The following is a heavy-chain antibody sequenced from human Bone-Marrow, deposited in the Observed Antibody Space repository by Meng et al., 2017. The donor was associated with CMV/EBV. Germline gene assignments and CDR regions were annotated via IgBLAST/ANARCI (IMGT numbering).Heavy chain of an antibody. CDR2: IYYSGST. D-gene: IGHD2-2*01. CDR1: GGSVSSGSYY. Sequence: CTVSGGSVSSGSYYWSWIRQPPVKGLEWIGYIYYSGSTDYTPSLKSRVTISVDTSKNQFSLKLSSVTAADTAVYYCARVPAATKWFDPWGQGTLVTVSS. CDR3: ARVPAATKWFDP. J-gene: IGHJ5*02. V-gene: IGHV4-61*01.